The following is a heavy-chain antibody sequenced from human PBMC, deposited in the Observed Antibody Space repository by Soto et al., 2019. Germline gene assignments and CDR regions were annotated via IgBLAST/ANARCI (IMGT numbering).Heavy chain of an antibody. J-gene: IGHJ4*02. Sequence: PSETLSLTCTVSGASISSDYWSGIRQPPGQGLEWIGYIYYSGSTNYNPSLKSRVTISVDTSKNHFSLKLSSVTAADTAVYYCASQHGRTLDYWGQGTLVTVSS. CDR3: ASQHGRTLDY. CDR2: IYYSGST. V-gene: IGHV4-59*08. D-gene: IGHD1-1*01. CDR1: GASISSDY.